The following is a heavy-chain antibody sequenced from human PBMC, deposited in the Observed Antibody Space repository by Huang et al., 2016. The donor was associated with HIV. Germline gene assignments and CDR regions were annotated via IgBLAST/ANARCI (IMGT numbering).Heavy chain of an antibody. D-gene: IGHD3-10*01. V-gene: IGHV3-21*06. CDR2: ISSSGSSI. Sequence: AASGFSFSSYTLTWVRQTPDQGLEWVSTISSSGSSIYYAECVKGKGLLTVARDNAKNSLYLQSKSLRAEDTAVYYCATVGWNSGSDAFYFDYWGQGTLVTVSS. J-gene: IGHJ4*02. CDR1: GFSFSSYT. CDR3: ATVGWNSGSDAFYFDY.